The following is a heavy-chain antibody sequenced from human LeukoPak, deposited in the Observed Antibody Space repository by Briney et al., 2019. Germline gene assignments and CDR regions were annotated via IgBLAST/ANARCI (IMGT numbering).Heavy chain of an antibody. V-gene: IGHV3-7*01. J-gene: IGHJ4*02. CDR3: ARDRDYARDY. D-gene: IGHD3-10*02. CDR1: GFTFSHYW. Sequence: GGSLRLSCAASGFTFSHYWMSWVRQAPGKGLEWVANINGHGNQKYYVDSLNGRFTISRDNAKNSLFLQMDSLKDEDTAVYYCARDRDYARDYWGQGTLVTVSS. CDR2: INGHGNQK.